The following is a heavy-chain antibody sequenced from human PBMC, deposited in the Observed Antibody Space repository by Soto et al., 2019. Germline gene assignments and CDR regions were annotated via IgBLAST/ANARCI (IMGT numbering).Heavy chain of an antibody. CDR2: ISYDGRNK. CDR1: GFTFSSYP. D-gene: IGHD2-2*01. Sequence: QVQLVESGGGVVQPGRSLRLSCAASGFTFSSYPIHWVRQAPGKGLEWVAIISYDGRNKYYADSVKGRFTISRDNSKNTLYLQMNRLRAEATAVYYCARGKDDIVLIPAATRVGYFDYWGQGTLVTVSS. J-gene: IGHJ4*02. V-gene: IGHV3-30-3*01. CDR3: ARGKDDIVLIPAATRVGYFDY.